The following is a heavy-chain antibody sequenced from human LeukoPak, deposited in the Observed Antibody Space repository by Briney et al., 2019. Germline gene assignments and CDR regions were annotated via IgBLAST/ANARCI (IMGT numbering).Heavy chain of an antibody. Sequence: SETLSLTCTVSGYSISGGYYWGWIRQPPGKGLEWIGTIYHSGNTYYNPSLKSRVTISIDTSKNQFSLKLSSVTAADTAVYYCARDNSGYDTTENYYYYYMDVWGKGTTVTVSS. V-gene: IGHV4-38-2*02. CDR1: GYSISGGYY. CDR2: IYHSGNT. J-gene: IGHJ6*03. CDR3: ARDNSGYDTTENYYYYYMDV. D-gene: IGHD5-12*01.